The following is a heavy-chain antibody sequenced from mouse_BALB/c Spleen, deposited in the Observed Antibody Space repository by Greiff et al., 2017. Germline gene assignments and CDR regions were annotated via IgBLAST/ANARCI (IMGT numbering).Heavy chain of an antibody. V-gene: IGHV5-9-4*01. CDR2: ISSGGSYT. CDR1: GFTFSSYA. CDR3: ARARYHAMDY. J-gene: IGHJ4*01. D-gene: IGHD3-3*01. Sequence: EVQLVESGGGLVKPGGSLKLSCAASGFTFSSYAMSWVRQSPEKRLEWVAEISSGGSYTYYPDTVTGRFTISRDNAKNTLYLEMSSLRSEDTAMYYCARARYHAMDYWGQGTSVTVSS.